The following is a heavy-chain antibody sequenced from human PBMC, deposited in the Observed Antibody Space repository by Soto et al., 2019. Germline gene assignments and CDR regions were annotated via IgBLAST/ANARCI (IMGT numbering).Heavy chain of an antibody. V-gene: IGHV3-23*01. CDR2: ISSSGGTT. CDR1: GFTFSSYA. J-gene: IGHJ6*03. CDR3: AKDSPSYYYYMDV. Sequence: GGSLRLSCAAFGFTFSSYAMNWVRQAPGKGLEWVSAISSSGGTTYYADSVKGRFTISRDNSKNTLYLQMISLRAEDTAVYYCAKDSPSYYYYMDVWGKGTTVTVSS.